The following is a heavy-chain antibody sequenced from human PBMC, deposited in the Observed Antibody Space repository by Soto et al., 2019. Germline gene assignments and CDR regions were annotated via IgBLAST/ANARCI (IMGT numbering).Heavy chain of an antibody. CDR2: ISSTSSYI. CDR1: GFSFSSYA. V-gene: IGHV3-21*01. D-gene: IGHD2-2*01. Sequence: GGSLRLSCAASGFSFSSYAMNWVRQAPGRGLEWVSSISSTSSYISYADSVKGRFTISRDNAKNSLYLQMNSLRAEDTAVYYCARATRYCSGNSCFPYYFDYWGQGTLVTVSS. J-gene: IGHJ4*02. CDR3: ARATRYCSGNSCFPYYFDY.